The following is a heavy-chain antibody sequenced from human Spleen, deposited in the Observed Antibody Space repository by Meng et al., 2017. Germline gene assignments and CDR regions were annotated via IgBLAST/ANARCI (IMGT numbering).Heavy chain of an antibody. CDR1: CGSFSDDY. J-gene: IGHJ4*02. D-gene: IGHD4-11*01. CDR2: IKHSGST. V-gene: IGHV4-34*01. Sequence: VQSQRRGTGLVNPSETLSPTCVGSCGSFSDDYWSWIRHPPGKGLEWIGEIKHSGSTNYNPSLESRATISVDTSQNNLSLKLSSVTAAYSAVYYCARGPTTMAHDFDYWGQGTLVTVSS. CDR3: ARGPTTMAHDFDY.